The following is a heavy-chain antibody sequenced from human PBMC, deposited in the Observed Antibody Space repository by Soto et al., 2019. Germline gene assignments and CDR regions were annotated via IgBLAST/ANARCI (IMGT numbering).Heavy chain of an antibody. Sequence: QVQLVESGGGLVKPGGSLRLSCAASGFTFSDYYMSWIRQAPGKGLEWVSYISSSGSTIYYADSVKGRFTISSDNAKNSLYLQMNSLRAEDTAVYYCARRYSNYVNYYYGMDVWGQGTTVTVSS. CDR2: ISSSGSTI. CDR3: ARRYSNYVNYYYGMDV. J-gene: IGHJ6*02. V-gene: IGHV3-11*01. CDR1: GFTFSDYY. D-gene: IGHD4-4*01.